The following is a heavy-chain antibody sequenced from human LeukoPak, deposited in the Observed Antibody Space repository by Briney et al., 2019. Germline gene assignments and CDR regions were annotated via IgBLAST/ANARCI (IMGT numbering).Heavy chain of an antibody. CDR3: ARMIRDYGDSNWFDP. CDR1: GFTFSSYA. J-gene: IGHJ5*02. V-gene: IGHV3-23*01. Sequence: PGGSLRLSCAASGFTFSSYAMCWVRQAPGKGLEWVSAISGSGGTTYYANSVKGRFTFSRDNSKNTLYLQMNSLRAEDTAIYYCARMIRDYGDSNWFDPWGQGTLVTVS. CDR2: ISGSGGTT. D-gene: IGHD4-17*01.